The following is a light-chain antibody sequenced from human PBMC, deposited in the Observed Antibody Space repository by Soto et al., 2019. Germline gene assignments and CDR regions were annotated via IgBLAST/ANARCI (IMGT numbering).Light chain of an antibody. V-gene: IGKV1-12*01. Sequence: DIQMTQSPSSVSASVGDRVTITCRASQAFGNWLAWYQLKPGKAPKLLMSTASTLHSGVPSRFSGGRFRTDFTLSISSLLPEDFATYYCQQTYSFPFSFGPWTTVDI. J-gene: IGKJ3*01. CDR1: QAFGNW. CDR3: QQTYSFPFS. CDR2: TAS.